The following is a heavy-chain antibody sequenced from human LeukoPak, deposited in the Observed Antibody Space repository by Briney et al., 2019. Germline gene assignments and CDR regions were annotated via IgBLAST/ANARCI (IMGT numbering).Heavy chain of an antibody. CDR2: IKQDGSEK. CDR3: ASYPEYCSSTSCWYYFDY. CDR1: GFTFSSYW. V-gene: IGHV3-7*03. D-gene: IGHD2-2*01. J-gene: IGHJ4*02. Sequence: GGSLRLSCVASGFTFSSYWMSWVRQAPGKGLEWVANIKQDGSEKYYVDSVKGRFTISRDNAKNSLYLQMNSLRAEDTAVYYCASYPEYCSSTSCWYYFDYWGQGTLVTVSS.